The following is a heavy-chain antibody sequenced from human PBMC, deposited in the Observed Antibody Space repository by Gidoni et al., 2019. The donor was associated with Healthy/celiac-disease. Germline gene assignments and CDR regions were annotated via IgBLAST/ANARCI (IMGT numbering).Heavy chain of an antibody. D-gene: IGHD2-15*01. CDR3: AREHGGNTQGLFDY. Sequence: QVPLVQSGAAVKKPGSSLKFSCKASGGTFSSYAISWVRQAPGQGLEWMGGIIPIFGTANYAQKFQGRVTITADESTITAYMELSSLRSEDTAVYYCAREHGGNTQGLFDYWGQVTLVTVSS. CDR1: GGTFSSYA. J-gene: IGHJ4*02. CDR2: IIPIFGTA. V-gene: IGHV1-69*01.